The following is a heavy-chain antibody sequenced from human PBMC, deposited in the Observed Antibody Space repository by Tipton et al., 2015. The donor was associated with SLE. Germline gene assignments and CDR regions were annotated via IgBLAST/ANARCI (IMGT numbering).Heavy chain of an antibody. Sequence: TLSLTCSVSGGSTSSRGYYWSWIRQPAGKGLEWVGHSYHTRSTTYNPSVRSRATISVDTSKNQLSLQLTSVTAADTAVYYCAANMVATGTPTGWGQGTLVTVSS. V-gene: IGHV4-61*09. CDR2: SYHTRST. J-gene: IGHJ4*02. CDR1: GGSTSSRGYY. D-gene: IGHD6-13*01. CDR3: AANMVATGTPTG.